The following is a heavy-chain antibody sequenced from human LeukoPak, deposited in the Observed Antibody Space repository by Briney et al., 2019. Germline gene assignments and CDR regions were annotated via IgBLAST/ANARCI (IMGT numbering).Heavy chain of an antibody. D-gene: IGHD3-10*01. Sequence: GGSLRLSCAASGFTVSSNYMSWVRQAPGKGLEWVSVIYSGGSTYYADSVKGRFTISRDNSKNTLYLQMNSLRAEDTAVYYCASYGSSPTHFDYWGQGTLVTVSS. CDR3: ASYGSSPTHFDY. J-gene: IGHJ4*02. CDR2: IYSGGST. V-gene: IGHV3-66*02. CDR1: GFTVSSNY.